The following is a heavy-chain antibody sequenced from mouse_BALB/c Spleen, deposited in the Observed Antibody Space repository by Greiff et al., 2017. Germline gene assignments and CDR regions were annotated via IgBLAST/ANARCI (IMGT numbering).Heavy chain of an antibody. V-gene: IGHV5-6*01. CDR1: GFTFSSYG. J-gene: IGHJ2*01. CDR2: ISSGGSYT. Sequence: EVQRVESGGDLVKPGGSLKLSCAASGFTFSSYGMSWVRQTPDKRLEWVATISSGGSYTYYPDSVKGRFTISRDNAKNTLYLQMSSLKSEDTAMYYCASLITTVGLFDYWGQGTTLTVSS. D-gene: IGHD1-1*01. CDR3: ASLITTVGLFDY.